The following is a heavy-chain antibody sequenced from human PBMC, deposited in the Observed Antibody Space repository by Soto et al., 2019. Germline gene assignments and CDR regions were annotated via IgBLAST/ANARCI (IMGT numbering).Heavy chain of an antibody. CDR3: ARNNLDFLSGQIDY. D-gene: IGHD3-3*01. V-gene: IGHV3-11*01. Sequence: PGGSLRLSCSASGFSVSSNYMSWVRQAPGKGLEWVSYISSSGSTIYYADSVKGRFTISRDNAKNSLYLKMNSLRAEDTAVYYCARNNLDFLSGQIDYWGQGTLVTVSS. CDR2: ISSSGSTI. CDR1: GFSVSSNY. J-gene: IGHJ4*02.